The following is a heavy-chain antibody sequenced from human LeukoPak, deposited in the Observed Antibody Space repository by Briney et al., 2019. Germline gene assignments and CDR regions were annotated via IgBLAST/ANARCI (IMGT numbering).Heavy chain of an antibody. CDR2: IYWNDDK. CDR1: GFSLSTSGVG. D-gene: IGHD3-10*01. J-gene: IGHJ4*02. CDR3: AHSEVLWFGELPPYYFDY. V-gene: IGHV2-5*01. Sequence: SGPTLVKPTPTLTLTCTFSGFSLSTSGVGVGWIRQPPGKALEWLALIYWNDDKRYSPFLKSRLTITKDTSKNQVVLTMTNMDPVDTATYYCAHSEVLWFGELPPYYFDYWGQGTLVTVSP.